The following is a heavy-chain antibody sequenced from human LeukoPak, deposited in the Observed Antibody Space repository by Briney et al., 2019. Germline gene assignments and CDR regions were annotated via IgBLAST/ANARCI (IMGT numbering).Heavy chain of an antibody. V-gene: IGHV3-21*01. CDR2: ISSSSDYK. J-gene: IGHJ6*02. CDR1: GFTFRSSS. D-gene: IGHD7-27*01. Sequence: GGSLRLSCAASGFTFRSSSMTWVRQAPGKGLEWVSSISSSSDYKYYTDSVKGRFTISRDNAKNSLYLQMNSLRAEDTAVYYCARDSAWGGMDVWGQGTTVTVSS. CDR3: ARDSAWGGMDV.